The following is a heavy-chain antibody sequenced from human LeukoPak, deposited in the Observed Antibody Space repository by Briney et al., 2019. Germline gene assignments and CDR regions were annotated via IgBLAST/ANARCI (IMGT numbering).Heavy chain of an antibody. CDR1: GGPISSGGYY. V-gene: IGHV4-31*03. D-gene: IGHD2-15*01. CDR3: ARTYCRGGSCHFDY. CDR2: IYYSGST. J-gene: IGHJ4*02. Sequence: SETLSLTCTDSGGPISSGGYYWSWIRQHPGKGLEWIGYIYYSGSTDSNPSLKSRVTISVDTSKNQISLKLSSVTAADTAVYYCARTYCRGGSCHFDYWGQGTLVTVSS.